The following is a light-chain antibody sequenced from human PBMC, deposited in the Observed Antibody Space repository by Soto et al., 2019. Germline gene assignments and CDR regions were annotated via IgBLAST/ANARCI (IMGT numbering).Light chain of an antibody. V-gene: IGKV3-20*01. CDR3: QKYGSSPFT. CDR1: QSVSSSY. Sequence: ESVLTQSPGTLSMSPGERATLSCRASQSVSSSYSAWYQQKPGQAPRLLIYGASSRATGIPDRFSGSGSGTDFTLTISRLEPEYFAVYYCQKYGSSPFTFGPGTKVDIK. CDR2: GAS. J-gene: IGKJ3*01.